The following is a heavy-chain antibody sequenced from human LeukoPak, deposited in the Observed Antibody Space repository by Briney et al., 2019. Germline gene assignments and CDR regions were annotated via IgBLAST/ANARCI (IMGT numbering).Heavy chain of an antibody. CDR3: ARELGCSSTSCPYYFDY. D-gene: IGHD2-2*01. J-gene: IGHJ4*02. CDR2: INPNSGGT. CDR1: GYTFTGYY. V-gene: IGHV1-2*02. Sequence: GASVKVSCKASGYTFTGYYMHWVRQAPGQGPEWMGWINPNSGGTNYAQKFQGRVTMTRDTSISTAYMELSRLRSDDTAVYYCARELGCSSTSCPYYFDYWGQGTLVTVSS.